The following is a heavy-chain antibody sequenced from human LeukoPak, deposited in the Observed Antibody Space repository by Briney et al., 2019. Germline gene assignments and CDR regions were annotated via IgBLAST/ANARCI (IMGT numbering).Heavy chain of an antibody. CDR1: GLTFSSYP. CDR2: ISGGGGST. Sequence: GGSLRLSCAASGLTFSSYPMTWVRQAPGEGLEWVSAISGGGGSTHYADSVKGRFTISRDNSKNTLYLQMNSLRAEDTAVYFCAKGAYFSGSYGFAFDYWGQGTLVTVSS. CDR3: AKGAYFSGSYGFAFDY. D-gene: IGHD3-10*01. J-gene: IGHJ4*02. V-gene: IGHV3-23*01.